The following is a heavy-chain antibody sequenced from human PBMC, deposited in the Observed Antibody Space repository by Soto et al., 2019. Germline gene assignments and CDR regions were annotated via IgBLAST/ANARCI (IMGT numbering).Heavy chain of an antibody. CDR1: GYTFTSYG. CDR3: ARTPPYDSSGYLVDY. V-gene: IGHV1-18*01. J-gene: IGHJ4*02. CDR2: ISAYNGNT. D-gene: IGHD3-22*01. Sequence: ASVKVSCKASGYTFTSYGISWVRQAPGQGLEWMGWISAYNGNTNYAQKLQGRVTMTTDTSTSTAYMELRSLRSDDTAVYYCARTPPYDSSGYLVDYWGQGTLVTVSS.